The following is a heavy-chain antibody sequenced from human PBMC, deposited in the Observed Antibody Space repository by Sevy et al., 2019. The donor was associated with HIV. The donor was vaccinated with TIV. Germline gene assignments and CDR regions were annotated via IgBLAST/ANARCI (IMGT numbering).Heavy chain of an antibody. J-gene: IGHJ5*01. CDR2: IWYDGRTE. Sequence: GGSLRLSCVASGFTFRSFSMHWVRQAPGKGLEWVAAIWYDGRTERYADSVQGRFTISRDNSKKTLHLQMNSLRAEDTALDDWARDSAGVIVATAGFDSWGQGTLVTVSS. V-gene: IGHV3-33*01. CDR1: GFTFRSFS. D-gene: IGHD3-16*02. CDR3: ARDSAGVIVATAGFDS.